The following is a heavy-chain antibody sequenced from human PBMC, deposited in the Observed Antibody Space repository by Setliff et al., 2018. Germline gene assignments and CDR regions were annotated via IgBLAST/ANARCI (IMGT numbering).Heavy chain of an antibody. CDR3: ARISASSSHFDY. Sequence: ESGPTLVNPTQTLTLTCTFSGFSLSASGLAVGWIRQPPGKALEWLALISWDDDEHYNPSLRTRLTISKDTSRNQVVLTMTNMDPVDTATYYCARISASSSHFDYWGPGTLVTVSS. D-gene: IGHD6-13*01. J-gene: IGHJ4*02. V-gene: IGHV2-5*02. CDR2: ISWDDDE. CDR1: GFSLSASGLA.